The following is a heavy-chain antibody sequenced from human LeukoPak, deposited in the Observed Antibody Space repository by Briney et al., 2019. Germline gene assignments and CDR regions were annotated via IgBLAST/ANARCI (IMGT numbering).Heavy chain of an antibody. CDR1: GGTFSSYA. CDR3: AREIGEDGYNRKILFDY. D-gene: IGHD5-24*01. CDR2: IIPILGIA. V-gene: IGHV1-69*04. J-gene: IGHJ4*02. Sequence: SVKVSCKASGGTFSSYAISWVRQAPGQGLEWMGRIIPILGIANYAQKFQGRVTITADKSTSTAYMELSSLRSEDTAVYYCAREIGEDGYNRKILFDYWGQGTLVTVSS.